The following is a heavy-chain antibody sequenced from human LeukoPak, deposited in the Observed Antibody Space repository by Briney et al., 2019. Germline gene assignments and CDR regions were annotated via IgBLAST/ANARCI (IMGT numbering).Heavy chain of an antibody. CDR1: GGSFSGYY. J-gene: IGHJ5*02. Sequence: SETLSLTCAVYGGSFSGYYWSWIRQPPGKGLEWIGEINHSGSTNYNPSLKSRVTISVDTPKNQFSLKLSSVTAADTAVYYCARGLHIVLMVYAMRRSWFDPWGQGTLVTVSS. D-gene: IGHD2-8*01. V-gene: IGHV4-34*01. CDR3: ARGLHIVLMVYAMRRSWFDP. CDR2: INHSGST.